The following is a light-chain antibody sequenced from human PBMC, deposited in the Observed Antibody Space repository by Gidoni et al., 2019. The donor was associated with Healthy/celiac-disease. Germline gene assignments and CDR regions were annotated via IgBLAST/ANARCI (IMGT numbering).Light chain of an antibody. Sequence: VLAQSPGTLSLSPGERATLSCRASQSGSSSYLAWYQQKPGQAPRRLIYGASRRATGNPDRFSGSGSGTDFTLTISRLEPEDFAVYYWQQYGSSLWTFXKXTKVEIK. J-gene: IGKJ1*01. V-gene: IGKV3-20*01. CDR1: QSGSSSY. CDR3: QQYGSSLWT. CDR2: GAS.